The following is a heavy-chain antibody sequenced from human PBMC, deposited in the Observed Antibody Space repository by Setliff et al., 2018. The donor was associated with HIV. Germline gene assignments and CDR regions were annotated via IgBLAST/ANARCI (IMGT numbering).Heavy chain of an antibody. J-gene: IGHJ6*02. CDR1: GGTFGGYV. D-gene: IGHD6-19*01. V-gene: IGHV1-18*01. CDR2: ISAYNGNT. Sequence: ASVKVSCKASGGTFGGYVISWVRQAPGQGLEWMGWISAYNGNTNYAQKLQGGVTMTTDTSTSTAYMELRSLRSDDTAVYFCARLGSGWSDSYYYAMDVWGQGTTVTVSS. CDR3: ARLGSGWSDSYYYAMDV.